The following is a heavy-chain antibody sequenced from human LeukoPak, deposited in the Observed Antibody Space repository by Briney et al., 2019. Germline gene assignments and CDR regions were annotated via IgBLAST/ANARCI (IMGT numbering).Heavy chain of an antibody. CDR1: GYTFTSYY. D-gene: IGHD6-13*01. CDR3: ASSIGGYIAAAGFFDY. V-gene: IGHV1-46*01. Sequence: ASVEVSCKASGYTFTSYYMHWVRQAPGQGLEWMGIINPSGGSTSYAQKFQGRVTMTRDTSTSTVYMELSSLRSEDTAVYYCASSIGGYIAAAGFFDYWGQGTLVTVSS. CDR2: INPSGGST. J-gene: IGHJ4*02.